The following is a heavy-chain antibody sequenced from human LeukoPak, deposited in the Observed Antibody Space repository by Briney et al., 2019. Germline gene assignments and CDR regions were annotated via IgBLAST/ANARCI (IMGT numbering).Heavy chain of an antibody. Sequence: GESLKISCKGSGYSITSYLIGWVRPMPRKRLEWMGISYHGDSDTRYSPSFQSQVTISADKSISTAYLQWSSLKGSDTAMYYCARREGQSSSLDYWGQGTLVSVSS. CDR1: GYSITSYL. D-gene: IGHD6-13*01. CDR2: SYHGDSDT. J-gene: IGHJ4*02. CDR3: ARREGQSSSLDY. V-gene: IGHV5-51*01.